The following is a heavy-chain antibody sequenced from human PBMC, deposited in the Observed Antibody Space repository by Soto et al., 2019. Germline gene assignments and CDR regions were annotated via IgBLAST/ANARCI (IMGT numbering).Heavy chain of an antibody. CDR3: ARESHDVLTGPPWVWYFDL. Sequence: QVQLQQWGAGPLRPLETLSLTCGVPGGSFSGYYWAWIRQSPGKGLEWIGEINDGGSINYNPSLKSRVSSAVDTSMHHYALDLRSVTAADTAVYYCARESHDVLTGPPWVWYFDLWGRGTLVTVSS. CDR2: INDGGSI. J-gene: IGHJ2*01. D-gene: IGHD3-9*01. V-gene: IGHV4-34*01. CDR1: GGSFSGYY.